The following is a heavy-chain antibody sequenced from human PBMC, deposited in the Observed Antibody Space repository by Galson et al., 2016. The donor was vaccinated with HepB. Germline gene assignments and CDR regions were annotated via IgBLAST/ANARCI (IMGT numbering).Heavy chain of an antibody. CDR3: ARETQLIVVVDQLQSDYYYMDV. CDR2: ISGRSSYI. D-gene: IGHD3-22*01. V-gene: IGHV3-21*01. Sequence: SLRLSCAASTFTFSDYSMNWVRQAPGKGLEWVSFISGRSSYIYYADSVEGRFTVSRDNAKNSLYLQMNSLRAEDTAVYYCARETQLIVVVDQLQSDYYYMDVWDKGTTVTVSS. J-gene: IGHJ6*03. CDR1: TFTFSDYS.